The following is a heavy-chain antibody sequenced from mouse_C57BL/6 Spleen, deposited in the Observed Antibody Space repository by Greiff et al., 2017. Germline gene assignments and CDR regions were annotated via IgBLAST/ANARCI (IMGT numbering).Heavy chain of an antibody. CDR3: TAYYYGSPWFAY. D-gene: IGHD1-1*01. V-gene: IGHV6-3*01. Sequence: EVQGVESGGGLVQPGGSMKLSCVASGFTFSNYWMNWVRQSPEKGLEWVAQIRLKSDNYATHYAESVKGRFTISRDDSKSSVYLQMNNLRAEDTGIYYCTAYYYGSPWFAYWGQGTLVTVSA. J-gene: IGHJ3*01. CDR2: IRLKSDNYAT. CDR1: GFTFSNYW.